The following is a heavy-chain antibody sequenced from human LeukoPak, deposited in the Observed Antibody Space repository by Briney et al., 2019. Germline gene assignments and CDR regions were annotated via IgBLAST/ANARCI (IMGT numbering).Heavy chain of an antibody. Sequence: SVKVSCKASGYTFISYGISWVRQAPGQGLEWMGGIIPIFGTANYAQKFQGRVTITADESTSTAYMELSSLRSEDTAVYYCARVRYSSGWYYFDYWGQGTLVTVSS. CDR3: ARVRYSSGWYYFDY. D-gene: IGHD6-19*01. CDR2: IIPIFGTA. CDR1: GYTFISYG. J-gene: IGHJ4*02. V-gene: IGHV1-69*13.